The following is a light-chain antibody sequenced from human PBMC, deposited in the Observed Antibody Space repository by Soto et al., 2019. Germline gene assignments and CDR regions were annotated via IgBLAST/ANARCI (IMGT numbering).Light chain of an antibody. J-gene: IGLJ1*01. CDR1: SGDVVGYNY. CDR2: DVS. CDR3: SSYAGSSLV. Sequence: QTAMLQPLSVFGSSGQSVTISCTGTSGDVVGYNYLSWYQQHPGNAPKIIIYDVSKLPSGVPDRFSGSKSGNTASLTVSGLQAEDEADYYCSSYAGSSLVFGTGTKVTGL. V-gene: IGLV2-8*01.